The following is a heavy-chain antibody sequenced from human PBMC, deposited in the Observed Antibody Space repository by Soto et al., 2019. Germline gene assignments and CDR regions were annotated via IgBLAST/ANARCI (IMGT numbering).Heavy chain of an antibody. CDR1: GYTFTRYG. CDR3: ARDPVLEYSSSWYWVNYYYGMDF. Sequence: ASVKVSCKASGYTFTRYGMHWGRQAPGQRLEWMGWINAGNGNTKYSQKFQGRVTITRNTSASTAYMELSSLRSEDTAVYYCARDPVLEYSSSWYWVNYYYGMDFWGQGATVTVSS. V-gene: IGHV1-3*01. CDR2: INAGNGNT. J-gene: IGHJ6*02. D-gene: IGHD6-13*01.